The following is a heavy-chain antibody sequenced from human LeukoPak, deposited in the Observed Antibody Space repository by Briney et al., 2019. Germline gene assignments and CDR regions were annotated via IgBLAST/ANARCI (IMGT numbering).Heavy chain of an antibody. Sequence: KPSETLSLTCTVSGGSISSYYWSWIRQPPGKGLEWIGYIYYSGSTNYNPSLKSRVTISIDTSKNQFSLELSSVTAADTAVYYCARHLYDFWSGFTPRAQNWFDPWGQGTLVTVSS. CDR3: ARHLYDFWSGFTPRAQNWFDP. J-gene: IGHJ5*02. CDR2: IYYSGST. CDR1: GGSISSYY. D-gene: IGHD3-3*01. V-gene: IGHV4-59*08.